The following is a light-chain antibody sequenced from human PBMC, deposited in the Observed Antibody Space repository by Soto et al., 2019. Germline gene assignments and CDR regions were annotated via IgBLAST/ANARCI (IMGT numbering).Light chain of an antibody. CDR2: DVS. CDR1: SSDVGGYNH. V-gene: IGLV2-11*01. CDR3: CSYAGSYTYV. Sequence: QSALAQPRLVSGSPGQSVTISCTGTSSDVGGYNHVSWYQQHPGKAPKLMIYDVSKRPSGVPDRFSGSKSGNTASLTISGLQAEDEADYYCCSYAGSYTYVFGTGTKVTVL. J-gene: IGLJ1*01.